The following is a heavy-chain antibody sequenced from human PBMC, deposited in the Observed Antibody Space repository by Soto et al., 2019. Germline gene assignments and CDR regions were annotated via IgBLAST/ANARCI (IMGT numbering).Heavy chain of an antibody. CDR2: IIPIFGTA. J-gene: IGHJ4*02. CDR1: GGTFSSYA. CDR3: ARGFSGHSSGYYYTIDY. D-gene: IGHD3-22*01. Sequence: QVQLVQSGAEVKKPGSSVKVSCKASGGTFSSYAISWVRQAPGQGLEWMGGIIPIFGTANYAQKFQGRVTITADESTSTAYMELSSLSSEDTAVYYCARGFSGHSSGYYYTIDYWGQGTLVTVSS. V-gene: IGHV1-69*01.